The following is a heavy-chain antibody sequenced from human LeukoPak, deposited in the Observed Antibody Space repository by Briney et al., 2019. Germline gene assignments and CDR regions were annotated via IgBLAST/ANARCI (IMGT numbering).Heavy chain of an antibody. CDR1: GFSLRKYE. Sequence: GRSLRLSCSASGFSLRKYEMNSVSHAPGKGKEWISYMSSESTATNYSDSVEGRFTMSRDNAKNSLHLQMTSLRADDTALYFCAREPAGLFFDANGYLDLWGQGVLVTVAS. CDR3: AREPAGLFFDANGYLDL. V-gene: IGHV3-48*03. J-gene: IGHJ4*02. CDR2: MSSESTAT. D-gene: IGHD3/OR15-3a*01.